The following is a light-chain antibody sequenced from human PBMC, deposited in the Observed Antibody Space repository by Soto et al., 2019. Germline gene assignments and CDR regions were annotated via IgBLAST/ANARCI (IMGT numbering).Light chain of an antibody. J-gene: IGKJ1*01. V-gene: IGKV1-5*03. CDR2: EAS. CDR1: QSISGW. CDR3: QHYNSYSEA. Sequence: DVRMYQSPSTLSASVGDRVTITCRASQSISGWLAWYQQKPGKAPKLLIYEASTLHSGVPSRFTGSGSGTEFTLVISRLQPDDFATYYCQHYNSYSEAFGQGAKV.